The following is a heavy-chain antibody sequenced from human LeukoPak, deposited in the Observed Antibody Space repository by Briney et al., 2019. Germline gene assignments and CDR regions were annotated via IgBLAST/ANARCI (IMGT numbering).Heavy chain of an antibody. J-gene: IGHJ4*02. D-gene: IGHD6-6*01. Sequence: ASVKVSCKASGGTFSSYAISWVRQAPGQGLEWMGGIIPIFGTANYAQKFQGRVTITTDESTSTAYMELSRLRSDDTAVYYCAGNEFSSSSSFDYWGQGTLVTVSS. CDR2: IIPIFGTA. CDR3: AGNEFSSSSSFDY. V-gene: IGHV1-69*05. CDR1: GGTFSSYA.